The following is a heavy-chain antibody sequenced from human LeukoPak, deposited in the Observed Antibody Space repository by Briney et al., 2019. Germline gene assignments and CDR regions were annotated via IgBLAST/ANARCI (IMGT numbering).Heavy chain of an antibody. CDR1: GFTFSSYA. CDR2: ISGSGGST. CDR3: AKSMYYYDSSGYYGFSIDAFDI. J-gene: IGHJ3*02. V-gene: IGHV3-23*01. Sequence: QAGGSLRLSCAASGFTFSSYAMSWVRQAPGKGLEWVSAISGSGGSTYYADSVKGRFTISRDNSKNTLYLQMNSLRAEDTAVYYCAKSMYYYDSSGYYGFSIDAFDIWGQGTMVTVSS. D-gene: IGHD3-22*01.